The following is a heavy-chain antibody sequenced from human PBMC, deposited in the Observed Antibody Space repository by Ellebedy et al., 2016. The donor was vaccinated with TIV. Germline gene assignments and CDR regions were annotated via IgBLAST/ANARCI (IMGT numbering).Heavy chain of an antibody. J-gene: IGHJ6*03. Sequence: GGSLRLSXAASGFIFSSYAMHWVRQAPGKGLEWVAVISYDGSNKYYADSVKGRFTISRDNSKNTLYLQMNSLRAEDTAVYYCATRDYDLWSGVSYYYYMDVWGKGTTVTVSS. CDR2: ISYDGSNK. V-gene: IGHV3-30-3*01. CDR3: ATRDYDLWSGVSYYYYMDV. CDR1: GFIFSSYA. D-gene: IGHD3-3*01.